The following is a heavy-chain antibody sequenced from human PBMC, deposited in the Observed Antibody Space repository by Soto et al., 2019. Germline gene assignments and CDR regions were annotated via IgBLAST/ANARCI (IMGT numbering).Heavy chain of an antibody. Sequence: SETLSLTCTVSGGSISSGGYYWSWIRQHPGKGLEWIGYIYYSGTTYYNPSLKSRVTISVDTSKNQFSLKLSSVTAADTAVYYCARDQADNNQSKYRTPGWFDPWGQGTLVTVSS. J-gene: IGHJ5*02. CDR3: ARDQADNNQSKYRTPGWFDP. V-gene: IGHV4-31*03. D-gene: IGHD3-16*02. CDR1: GGSISSGGYY. CDR2: IYYSGTT.